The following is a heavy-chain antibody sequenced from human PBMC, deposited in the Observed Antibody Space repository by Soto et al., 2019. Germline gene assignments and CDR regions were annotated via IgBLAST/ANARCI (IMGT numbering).Heavy chain of an antibody. J-gene: IGHJ4*02. V-gene: IGHV4-31*03. CDR1: GGSISSGGYY. CDR2: IYYSGST. Sequence: QVHLQESGPGLVKPSQTLSLTCIVSGGSISSGGYYWSWIRQHPGKGLEWIGYIYYSGSTYYNPSLKSRVTISVDMSKNQFSLKLSSVTAADTAVYYCERARARGSSFDYWGQGTLVTVSS. CDR3: ERARARGSSFDY. D-gene: IGHD3-10*01.